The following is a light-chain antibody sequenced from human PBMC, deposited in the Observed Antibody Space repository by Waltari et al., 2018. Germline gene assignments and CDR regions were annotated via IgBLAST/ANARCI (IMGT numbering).Light chain of an antibody. CDR1: DSGERY. V-gene: IGLV3-1*01. CDR2: QDN. Sequence: SYELTQVTSVSVSPGQTTIITCSGPDSGERYVAWYQQKAGQSPVLLIYQDNKRPSGIPERFSGSNSGNTATLTIRETQTTDEADYYCQAWDNSLEVFGTGTRLTVL. J-gene: IGLJ1*01. CDR3: QAWDNSLEV.